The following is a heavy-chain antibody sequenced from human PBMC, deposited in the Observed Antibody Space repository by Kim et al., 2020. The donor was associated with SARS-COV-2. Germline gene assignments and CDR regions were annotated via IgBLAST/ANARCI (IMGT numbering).Heavy chain of an antibody. V-gene: IGHV3-30*04. J-gene: IGHJ6*02. D-gene: IGHD3-10*01. Sequence: GGSLLSCAASGFTFSSYAMHWVRQAPGKGLEWVAVISYDGSNKYYADSVKGRFTISRDNSKNTLYLQMNSLRAEDTAVYYCARGPITMVRERAEYYYYYYGMDVWGQGTTVTVSS. CDR1: GFTFSSYA. CDR2: ISYDGSNK. CDR3: ARGPITMVRERAEYYYYYYGMDV.